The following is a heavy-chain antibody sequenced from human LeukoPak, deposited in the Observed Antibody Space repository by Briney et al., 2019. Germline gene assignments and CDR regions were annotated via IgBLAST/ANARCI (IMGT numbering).Heavy chain of an antibody. J-gene: IGHJ3*02. CDR2: ISSKGGTT. Sequence: GGSLTLSCLAYGFDFSGYVMEWVRQAPGKGLKSVSVISSKGGTTDYTESVKGRFNVSRDKSQNTLFLEMSSLRAEDTAVYYCVRHSVTQSTSGWYGALDIWGQGTMVVVSS. D-gene: IGHD6-19*01. V-gene: IGHV3-64D*06. CDR3: VRHSVTQSTSGWYGALDI. CDR1: GFDFSGYV.